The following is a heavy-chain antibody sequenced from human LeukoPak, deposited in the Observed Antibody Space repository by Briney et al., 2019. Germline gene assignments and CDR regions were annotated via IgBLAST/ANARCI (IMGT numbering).Heavy chain of an antibody. V-gene: IGHV1-18*04. J-gene: IGHJ6*04. CDR2: ISAYNANT. CDR3: VRTDYDILTGASMDV. Sequence: ASVKVSCKASGYTFTNYGITWVRQAPGQGLEWMGWISAYNANTNYAQKFQGRVTMTTDTSTSTVYMELRSLRSDDTAIYYCVRTDYDILTGASMDVWGKGTTVTVSS. D-gene: IGHD3-9*01. CDR1: GYTFTNYG.